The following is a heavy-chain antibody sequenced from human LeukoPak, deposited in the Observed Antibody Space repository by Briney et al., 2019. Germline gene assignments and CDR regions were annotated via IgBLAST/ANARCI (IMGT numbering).Heavy chain of an antibody. CDR3: AKDGGYSSGWHFDY. V-gene: IGHV3-30*04. CDR2: ISYDGSNK. J-gene: IGHJ4*02. D-gene: IGHD6-19*01. Sequence: GGSLRLSCAASGFTFSSYAMHWVRQAPGKGLEWVAVISYDGSNKYYADSVKGRFTISRDNSKNTLYLQMNSLRAEDTAVYYCAKDGGYSSGWHFDYWGQGTLVTVSS. CDR1: GFTFSSYA.